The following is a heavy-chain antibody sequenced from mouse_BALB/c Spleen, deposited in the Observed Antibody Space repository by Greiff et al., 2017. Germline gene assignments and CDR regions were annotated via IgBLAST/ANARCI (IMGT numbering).Heavy chain of an antibody. CDR1: GFTFSSYG. D-gene: IGHD1-1*01. Sequence: EVHLVESGGDLVKPGGSLKLSCAASGFTFSSYGMSWVRQTPDKRLEWVATISSGGSYTYYPDSVKGRFTISRDNAKNTLYLQMSSLKSEDTAMYYCARRGYGSSPYAMDYWGQGTSVTVSS. CDR3: ARRGYGSSPYAMDY. V-gene: IGHV5-6*01. CDR2: ISSGGSYT. J-gene: IGHJ4*01.